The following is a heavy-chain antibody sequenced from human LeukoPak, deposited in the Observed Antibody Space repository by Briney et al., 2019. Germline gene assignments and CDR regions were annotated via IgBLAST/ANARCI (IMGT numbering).Heavy chain of an antibody. Sequence: ASVKVSCKASGYTFTGYDMNWVRQAPGQGLEWMGWINPNSGGTNYAQKFQGRVTMTRDTSISTAYMELSRLRSDDTAVYYCARGGNYYYDSSGYPVDYWGQGTLVTVSS. CDR3: ARGGNYYYDSSGYPVDY. CDR2: INPNSGGT. J-gene: IGHJ4*02. V-gene: IGHV1-2*02. D-gene: IGHD3-22*01. CDR1: GYTFTGYD.